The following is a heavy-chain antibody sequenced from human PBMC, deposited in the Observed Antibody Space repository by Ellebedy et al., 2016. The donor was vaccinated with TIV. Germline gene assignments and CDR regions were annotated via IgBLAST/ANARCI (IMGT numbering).Heavy chain of an antibody. CDR2: ITNGGGNT. J-gene: IGHJ4*02. CDR1: GFTFNNYA. D-gene: IGHD3-16*01. CDR3: AKVIRGPNYYFDY. V-gene: IGHV3-23*01. Sequence: PGGSLRLSCAASGFTFNNYAMSWVRQAPGRGLEWVSLITNGGGNTYYADSVKGRFTISRDNSKDTLYLQMNSLRAEDTAVYYCAKVIRGPNYYFDYWGQGTLVTVSS.